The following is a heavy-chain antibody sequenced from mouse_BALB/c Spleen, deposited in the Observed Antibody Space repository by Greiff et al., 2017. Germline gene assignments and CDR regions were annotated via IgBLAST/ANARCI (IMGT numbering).Heavy chain of an antibody. J-gene: IGHJ4*01. CDR1: GYTFTSYV. CDR2: INPYNDGT. V-gene: IGHV1-14*01. Sequence: EVQLQESGPELVKPGASVKMSCKASGYTFTSYVMHWVKQKPGQGLEWIGYINPYNDGTKYNEKFKGKATLTSDKSSSTAYMELSSLTSEDSAVYYCARSRRTRGYAMDYWGQGTSVTVSS. CDR3: ARSRRTRGYAMDY.